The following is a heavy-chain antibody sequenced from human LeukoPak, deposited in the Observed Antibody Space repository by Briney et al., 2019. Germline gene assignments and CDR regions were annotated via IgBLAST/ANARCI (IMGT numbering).Heavy chain of an antibody. D-gene: IGHD2-2*02. Sequence: PSETLSLTCAVSGYSISSGYYWGWIRQPPGKGLEWIGSIYHSGSTYYNPSLKSRVSISVDTSKNQFSLKLSSVTAADTAVYYCARRQLLYGGYYFDYWGQGTLVTVSS. V-gene: IGHV4-38-2*01. J-gene: IGHJ4*02. CDR1: GYSISSGYY. CDR2: IYHSGST. CDR3: ARRQLLYGGYYFDY.